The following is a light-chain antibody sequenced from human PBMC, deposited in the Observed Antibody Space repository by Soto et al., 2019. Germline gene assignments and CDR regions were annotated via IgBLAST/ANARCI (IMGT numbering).Light chain of an antibody. CDR3: QQRSNWPPLT. V-gene: IGKV3-15*01. CDR2: DIS. Sequence: EVVMTQSPATLSVSPLARGRLXPRPSQTVSRNLAWYQQRPGQAPRLLIYDISNRATGVPARFSGSGSETEFTLTIRSLQSEDFAVYYCQQRSNWPPLTFGGGTKVDIK. CDR1: QTVSRN. J-gene: IGKJ4*01.